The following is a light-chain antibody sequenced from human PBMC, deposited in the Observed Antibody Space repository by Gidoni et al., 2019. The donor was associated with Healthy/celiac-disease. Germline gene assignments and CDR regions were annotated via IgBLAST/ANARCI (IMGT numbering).Light chain of an antibody. V-gene: IGKV3-20*01. CDR3: QQYGSAPLT. CDR1: QSVRSSY. J-gene: IGKJ1*01. CDR2: GAY. Sequence: EIVLTQSPGTLSLSPGERATLSCRASQSVRSSYLAWYQQKPGQAPRLLIYGAYSRATGIPDRCSGSGSGTDFTLTISRLEPEDFAVYYCQQYGSAPLTFGQGTKVEIK.